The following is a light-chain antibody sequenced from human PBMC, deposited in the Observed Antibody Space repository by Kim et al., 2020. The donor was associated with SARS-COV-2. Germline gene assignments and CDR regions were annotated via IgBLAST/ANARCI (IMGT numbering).Light chain of an antibody. CDR3: QQYGTSPYT. Sequence: LSPGERAPLSCRASQSVSSNYLAWYQQAPGQAPRILIYGASNRATGAPDRFSGSGSGTDFTLTIGRLEPEDFAVYYCQQYGTSPYTFGQGTKLEI. V-gene: IGKV3-20*01. J-gene: IGKJ2*01. CDR1: QSVSSNY. CDR2: GAS.